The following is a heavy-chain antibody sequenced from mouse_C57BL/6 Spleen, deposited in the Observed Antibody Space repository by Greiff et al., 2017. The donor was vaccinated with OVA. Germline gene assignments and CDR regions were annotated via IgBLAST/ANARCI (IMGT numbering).Heavy chain of an antibody. Sequence: DVQLVESGGGLVKPGGSLKLSCAASGFTFSDYGMHWVRQAPEKGLEWVAYISSGSSTIYYADTVKGRFTISRDNAKNTLFLQMTSLRSEDTAMYYCARWSWFAYWGQGTLVTVSA. J-gene: IGHJ3*01. CDR2: ISSGSSTI. V-gene: IGHV5-17*01. CDR3: ARWSWFAY. D-gene: IGHD1-1*02. CDR1: GFTFSDYG.